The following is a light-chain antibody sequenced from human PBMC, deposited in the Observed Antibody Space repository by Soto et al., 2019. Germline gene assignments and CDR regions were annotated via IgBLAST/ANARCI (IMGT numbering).Light chain of an antibody. V-gene: IGKV1-5*01. Sequence: DIHMTQSPSPLSASVGDRVTITCRASQSISSWLAWYQQKPGKAPKLLIYDASSLESGVPSRFSGSGSGTEFTLTISSLQPDDFATYYCQQYNSYSPTFGQGTKV. CDR2: DAS. CDR3: QQYNSYSPT. CDR1: QSISSW. J-gene: IGKJ1*01.